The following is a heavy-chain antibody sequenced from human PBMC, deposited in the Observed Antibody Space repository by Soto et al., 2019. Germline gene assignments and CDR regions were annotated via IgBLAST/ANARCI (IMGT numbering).Heavy chain of an antibody. D-gene: IGHD6-19*01. CDR2: IYYSGST. CDR3: ARGGAGSFDY. Sequence: SETLSLTCTVSGGSISSGGYYWSWIRQHPGKGLEWIGYIYYSGSTYYNPSLKSRVTISVDTPKNQFSLKLSSVTAADTAVYYCARGGAGSFDYWGQGTLVTVSS. CDR1: GGSISSGGYY. J-gene: IGHJ4*02. V-gene: IGHV4-31*03.